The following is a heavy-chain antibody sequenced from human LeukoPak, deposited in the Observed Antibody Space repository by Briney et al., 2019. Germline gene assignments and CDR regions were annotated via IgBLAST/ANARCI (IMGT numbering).Heavy chain of an antibody. CDR3: ASGGIYYGAAFDF. D-gene: IGHD1-26*01. V-gene: IGHV3-21*04. Sequence: PGGSLRLSCAASGFTFSSYSMNWVRQAPGKGLEWVSSISSSSSYIYYADSVKGRFTISRDNAKNSLYLQMNSLRAEDTALYYCASGGIYYGAAFDFWDQGSLVTVSS. CDR1: GFTFSSYS. CDR2: ISSSSSYI. J-gene: IGHJ4*02.